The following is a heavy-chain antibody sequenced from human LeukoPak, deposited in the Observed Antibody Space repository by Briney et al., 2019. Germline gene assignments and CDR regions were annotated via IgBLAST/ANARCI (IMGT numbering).Heavy chain of an antibody. J-gene: IGHJ4*02. V-gene: IGHV4-59*01. D-gene: IGHD3-9*01. Sequence: SETLSLTCTVSGGSISSDYWSWIRQPPGKGLEWIGYIYYSGSTNYNPSLKSRVTISVDTSKKQFSLKLSSVTAADTAVYYCARSKDILTGYCFDYWGQGTLVTVSS. CDR2: IYYSGST. CDR1: GGSISSDY. CDR3: ARSKDILTGYCFDY.